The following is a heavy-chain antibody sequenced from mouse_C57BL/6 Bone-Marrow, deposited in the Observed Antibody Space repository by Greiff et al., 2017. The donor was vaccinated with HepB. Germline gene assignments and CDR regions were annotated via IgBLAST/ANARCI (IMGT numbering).Heavy chain of an antibody. D-gene: IGHD1-1*01. CDR2: INYDGSST. Sequence: EVQLVESEGGLVQPGSSMKLSCTASGFTFSDYYMAWVRQVPEKGLEWVANINYDGSSTYYLDSLKSRFIISRDNAKNILYLQMSSLKSEDTATYYCAREEYYGSSWGFAYWGQGTLVTVSA. J-gene: IGHJ3*01. V-gene: IGHV5-16*01. CDR3: AREEYYGSSWGFAY. CDR1: GFTFSDYY.